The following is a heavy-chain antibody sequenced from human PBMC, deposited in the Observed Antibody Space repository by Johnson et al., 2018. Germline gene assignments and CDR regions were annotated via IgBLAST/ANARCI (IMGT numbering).Heavy chain of an antibody. CDR1: GFTFSTYS. V-gene: IGHV3-48*01. CDR2: ISSSSSYI. D-gene: IGHD4-17*01. CDR3: ARSYYGDYVSFVGMDV. J-gene: IGHJ6*02. Sequence: VQLVESGGGLVEPGGSLRLSCAASGFTFSTYSINWVRQAPGKGLEWVSYISSSSSYIYYADSVKGRFTISRDNSKNTLYLQMNSLRAEDTAVYYCARSYYGDYVSFVGMDVWGQGTTVTVSS.